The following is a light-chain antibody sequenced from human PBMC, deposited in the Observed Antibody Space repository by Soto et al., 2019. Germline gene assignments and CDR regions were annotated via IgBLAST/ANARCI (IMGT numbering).Light chain of an antibody. V-gene: IGKV4-1*01. J-gene: IGKJ1*01. CDR3: QQYYSTPLT. CDR1: QSVLYSSNNKNY. Sequence: DIVMTQSPDSLAVSLGERATINCKSSQSVLYSSNNKNYLAWYQQKPGQPPKLLIYWASTRESGVPDRFSGSAAGTDFPLTISSLQAEDVAVYYCQQYYSTPLTFGQGTKVEIK. CDR2: WAS.